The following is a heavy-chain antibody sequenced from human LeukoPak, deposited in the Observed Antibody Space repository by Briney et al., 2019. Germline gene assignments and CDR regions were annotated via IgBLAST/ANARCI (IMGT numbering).Heavy chain of an antibody. CDR1: GGCISSYY. CDR2: IYTSGST. J-gene: IGHJ3*02. D-gene: IGHD2-15*01. CDR3: ARDLYSLRAFDI. Sequence: SETMSLTRPVSGGCISSYYCSWIRQPAGKGQEWSGRIYTSGSTNYNPSLKSRVTMSVDTSKNQFSLKLSSVTAADTAVYYCARDLYSLRAFDIWGQGTMVTVSS. V-gene: IGHV4-4*07.